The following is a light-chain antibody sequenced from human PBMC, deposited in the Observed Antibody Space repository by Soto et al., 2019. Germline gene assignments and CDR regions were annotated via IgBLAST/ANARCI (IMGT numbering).Light chain of an antibody. Sequence: EIVLTQSPATLSLSPGESATLSCRASQSISTYLAWYQQKPGQPPRLLISDASKRATGVPARFSGSGSGTDFTLTISSLEPDDFVVYYCLHRSDWPPGNTFGHGTRLEIK. CDR2: DAS. V-gene: IGKV3-11*01. CDR3: LHRSDWPPGNT. J-gene: IGKJ5*01. CDR1: QSISTY.